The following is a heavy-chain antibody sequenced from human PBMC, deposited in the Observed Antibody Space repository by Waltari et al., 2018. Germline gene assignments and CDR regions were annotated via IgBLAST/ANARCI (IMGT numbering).Heavy chain of an antibody. J-gene: IGHJ4*02. CDR3: LASQLGTTAY. V-gene: IGHV3-21*01. CDR2: ISSSSRYI. CDR1: GFTFSSYS. D-gene: IGHD2-2*01. Sequence: EVQLVESGGGLVKPGGSLRLSCAASGFTFSSYSMNWVRQAPGKGLEWVASISSSSRYIYYADSVKGRFTISRDNAKNSLYLQMNSLRAEDTAVYYCLASQLGTTAYWGQGTLVTVSS.